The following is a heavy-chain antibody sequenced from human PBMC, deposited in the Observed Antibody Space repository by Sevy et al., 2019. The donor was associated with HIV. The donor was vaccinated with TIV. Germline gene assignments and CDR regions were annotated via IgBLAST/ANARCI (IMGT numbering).Heavy chain of an antibody. V-gene: IGHV3-20*01. CDR2: INWNGASR. Sequence: GGSLRLSCAASGFNFDDYGMSWVRQAPGKGLEWVSSINWNGASRGYAASVKGRFTISRDNAKNSLYLQMNSLRAEDTALYDCAVHSIAADDDYWGQGTLVTVSS. D-gene: IGHD6-13*01. CDR1: GFNFDDYG. CDR3: AVHSIAADDDY. J-gene: IGHJ4*02.